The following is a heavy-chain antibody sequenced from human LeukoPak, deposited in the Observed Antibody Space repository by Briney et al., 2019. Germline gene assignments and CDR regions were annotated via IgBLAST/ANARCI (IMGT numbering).Heavy chain of an antibody. V-gene: IGHV4-39*01. J-gene: IGHJ4*02. CDR2: IYYSGST. CDR3: ARHPLWFGELFSYFDY. D-gene: IGHD3-10*01. Sequence: PSETLSLTCTVSGGXISSSSYYWGWIRQPPGKRLEWIGSIYYSGSTYYNPSLKSRVTISVDTSKNQFSLKLSSVTAADTAVYYCARHPLWFGELFSYFDYWGQGTLVTVSS. CDR1: GGXISSSSYY.